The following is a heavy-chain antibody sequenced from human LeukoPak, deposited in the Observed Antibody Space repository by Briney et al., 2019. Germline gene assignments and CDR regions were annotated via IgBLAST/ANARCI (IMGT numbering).Heavy chain of an antibody. CDR3: AKDLSIVVVPAAFDY. D-gene: IGHD2-2*01. J-gene: IGHJ4*02. CDR2: ISGSGGST. Sequence: PGGSLRLSCAASGFTFSSYAMSWVRQAPGKGLEWVSAISGSGGSTYYADSVKGRFTISRDNSKNTLYLQMNSLRAEDTAVYYCAKDLSIVVVPAAFDYWDQGTLVTVSS. V-gene: IGHV3-23*01. CDR1: GFTFSSYA.